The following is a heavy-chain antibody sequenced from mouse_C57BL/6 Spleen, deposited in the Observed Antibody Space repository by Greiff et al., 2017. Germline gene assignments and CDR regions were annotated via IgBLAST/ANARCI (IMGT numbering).Heavy chain of an antibody. CDR3: APDSSGYGFAY. CDR2: INPNNGGT. J-gene: IGHJ3*01. Sequence: EVQLQQSGPELVKPGASVKISCKASGYTFTDYYMNWVKQSHGKSLEWIGDINPNNGGTSYNQKFKGKATLTVDKSSSTAYMELRSLTSEDSAVYYCAPDSSGYGFAYWGQGTLVTVSA. CDR1: GYTFTDYY. V-gene: IGHV1-26*01. D-gene: IGHD3-2*02.